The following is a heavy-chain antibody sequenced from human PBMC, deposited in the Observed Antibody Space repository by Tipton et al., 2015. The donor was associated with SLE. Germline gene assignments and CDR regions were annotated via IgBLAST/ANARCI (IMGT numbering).Heavy chain of an antibody. CDR3: ARMRGGYNAHH. CDR1: GGSITSRSYL. CDR2: FYPGGST. V-gene: IGHV4-61*02. J-gene: IGHJ5*02. Sequence: TLSLTCTVSGGSITSRSYLWGWIRQPAGRGLEWIGRFYPGGSTNYNPSLKSRVTISVDTSKNQFSLNLRSVTAADTAVYYCARMRGGYNAHHWGQGILVTVSS. D-gene: IGHD5-24*01.